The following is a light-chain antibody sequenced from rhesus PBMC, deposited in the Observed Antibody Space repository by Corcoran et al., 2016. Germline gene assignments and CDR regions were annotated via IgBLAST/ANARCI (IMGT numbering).Light chain of an antibody. Sequence: DIVMTQSPDSLAVSLGERVTINCKSSQSLLYSSNNKNYLAWYQQKPGQAPQLLLYWASTRESGVPNRFSGSGSGTDFTLTISGLQAEDVAFYYCQQSYSSPFTFGPGTKLDIK. CDR1: QSLLYSSNNKNY. V-gene: IGKV4-1*01. CDR3: QQSYSSPFT. CDR2: WAS. J-gene: IGKJ3*01.